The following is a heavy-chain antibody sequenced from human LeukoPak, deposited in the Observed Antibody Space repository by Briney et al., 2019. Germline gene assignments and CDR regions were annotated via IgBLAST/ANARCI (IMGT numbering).Heavy chain of an antibody. V-gene: IGHV4-30-2*01. D-gene: IGHD3-3*01. CDR2: IYHSGST. Sequence: PSQTLSLTCTVSGGSISSGGYYWSWLRQPPGKGLEWIGYIYHSGSTYYNPSLKSRVTISVDRSKNQFSLKLSSVTAADTAVYYCARVGTYDYGIDYWGQGTLVTVSS. CDR3: ARVGTYDYGIDY. CDR1: GGSISSGGYY. J-gene: IGHJ4*02.